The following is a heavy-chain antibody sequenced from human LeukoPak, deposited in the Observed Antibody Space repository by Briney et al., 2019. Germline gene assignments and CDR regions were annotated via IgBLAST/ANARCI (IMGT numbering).Heavy chain of an antibody. D-gene: IGHD6-13*01. CDR1: GGTFSSYA. CDR2: IIPIFGTA. Sequence: ASVKVSCKASGGTFSSYAITWGRQAPGQGLEWMGRIIPIFGTANYAQKFQGRVTITTDESTSTAYMELSTLRSDDTAVYYCARERPPGDSSNWFLEGYFDIWGQGTLVTVSS. CDR3: ARERPPGDSSNWFLEGYFDI. V-gene: IGHV1-69*05. J-gene: IGHJ4*02.